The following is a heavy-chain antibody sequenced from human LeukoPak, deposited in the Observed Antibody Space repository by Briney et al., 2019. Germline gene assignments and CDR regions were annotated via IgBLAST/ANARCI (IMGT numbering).Heavy chain of an antibody. J-gene: IGHJ6*02. CDR1: GGSISSYY. V-gene: IGHV4-59*01. CDR2: IYYSGST. CDR3: ARSDSSSWYTYYYYYGMDV. D-gene: IGHD6-13*01. Sequence: SETLSLTCTVSGGSISSYYWSWIRQPPGKGLEWIGYIYYSGSTNYNPSLRSRVTISVDTSKNQFSLKLSSVTAADTAVYYRARSDSSSWYTYYYYYGMDVWGQGTTVTVSS.